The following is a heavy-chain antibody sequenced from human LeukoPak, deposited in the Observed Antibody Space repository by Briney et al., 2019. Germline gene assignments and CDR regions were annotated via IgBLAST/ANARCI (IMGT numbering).Heavy chain of an antibody. V-gene: IGHV3-23*01. CDR2: IFGGGVGT. CDR3: AKTSVAAAPFS. D-gene: IGHD6-19*01. CDR1: GFTFSNYA. J-gene: IGHJ5*02. Sequence: AGGSLRLSCAASGFTFSNYAMHWVRQAPGKGLEWVSVIFGGGVGTYYADSVRGRFTISRDNSKNTVYLQMNSLRVDDTAIYYCAKTSVAAAPFSWGQGTLVTVSS.